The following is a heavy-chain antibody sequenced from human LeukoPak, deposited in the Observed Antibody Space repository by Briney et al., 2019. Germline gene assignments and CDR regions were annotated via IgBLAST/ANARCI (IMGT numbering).Heavy chain of an antibody. J-gene: IGHJ4*02. CDR2: IYPGDSDT. Sequence: GESPKISCKGSGYSFTSYWIGWVRQMPGKGLEWMGIIYPGDSDTRYSPSFQGQVTISADKSISTAYLQWSSLKASDTAMYYCARLYYGSGSYYTYFDYWGQGTLVTVSS. V-gene: IGHV5-51*01. CDR1: GYSFTSYW. D-gene: IGHD3-10*01. CDR3: ARLYYGSGSYYTYFDY.